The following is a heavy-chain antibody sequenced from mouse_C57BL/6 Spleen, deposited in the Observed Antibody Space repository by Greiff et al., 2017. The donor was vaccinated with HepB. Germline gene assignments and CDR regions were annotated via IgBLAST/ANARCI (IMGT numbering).Heavy chain of an antibody. D-gene: IGHD1-1*01. J-gene: IGHJ3*01. Sequence: DVKLVESGGGLVKPGGSLKLSCAASGFTFSDYGMHWVRQAPEKGLEWVAYISSGSSTIYYADTVKGRFTISRDNAKNTLFLQMTSLRSEDTAMYYCASSYASCAYWGQGTLVTVSA. CDR1: GFTFSDYG. CDR3: ASSYASCAY. V-gene: IGHV5-17*01. CDR2: ISSGSSTI.